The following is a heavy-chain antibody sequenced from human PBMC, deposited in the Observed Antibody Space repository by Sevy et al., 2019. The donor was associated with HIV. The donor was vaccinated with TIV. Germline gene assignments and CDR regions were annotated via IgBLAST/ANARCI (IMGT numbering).Heavy chain of an antibody. D-gene: IGHD6-6*01. Sequence: GGSLRLSCAASGFSFDDYAMHWVRQAPGKGLEWVSGISWNSGSIGYAASVKVRFTISRDNAKNSLYLQMNSLRAEDMALYYCAKDLYSSSSSGYGMDVWGQGTTVTVSS. J-gene: IGHJ6*02. CDR3: AKDLYSSSSSGYGMDV. CDR1: GFSFDDYA. V-gene: IGHV3-9*03. CDR2: ISWNSGSI.